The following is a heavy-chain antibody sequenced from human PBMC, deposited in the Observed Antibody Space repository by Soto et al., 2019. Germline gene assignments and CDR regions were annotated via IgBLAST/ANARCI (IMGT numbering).Heavy chain of an antibody. CDR1: GYTFNAFY. CDR3: ARVALGYDYADV. V-gene: IGHV1-46*02. D-gene: IGHD4-17*01. J-gene: IGHJ6*02. CDR2: INPSGDGT. Sequence: ASVKVSCEAFGYTFNAFYIHWVRQAPGQGLEWMGVINPSGDGTSYAQKFQGRVTMTRDTSTSTVYMELSSLRSGDTAVYYCARVALGYDYADVWGQGTTVTVSS.